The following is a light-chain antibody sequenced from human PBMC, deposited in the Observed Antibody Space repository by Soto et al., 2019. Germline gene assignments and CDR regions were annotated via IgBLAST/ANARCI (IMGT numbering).Light chain of an antibody. Sequence: EIVLTQSPATLSLSPGERATISCRASQSVTNFLAWYQQKLGQAPRLLIYDASKRATGIPSRFSGSGSGTDVTLTIANLEPEDFAVYYCQQRSNWPLTFGGGTKVEIK. CDR2: DAS. J-gene: IGKJ4*01. V-gene: IGKV3-11*01. CDR3: QQRSNWPLT. CDR1: QSVTNF.